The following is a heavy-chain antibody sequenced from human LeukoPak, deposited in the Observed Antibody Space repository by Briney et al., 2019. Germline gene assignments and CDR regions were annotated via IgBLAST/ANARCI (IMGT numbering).Heavy chain of an antibody. J-gene: IGHJ4*02. D-gene: IGHD6-13*01. CDR1: GFNSQTAW. CDR3: AKDIAAAGVIDY. V-gene: IGHV3-23*01. Sequence: GGSLRLSCAVSGFNSQTAWMTWVRQAPGKGLEWVSAISGSGGSTYYADSVKGRFTISRDNSKNTLYLQMNSLRAEDTAVYYCAKDIAAAGVIDYWGQGTLVTVSS. CDR2: ISGSGGST.